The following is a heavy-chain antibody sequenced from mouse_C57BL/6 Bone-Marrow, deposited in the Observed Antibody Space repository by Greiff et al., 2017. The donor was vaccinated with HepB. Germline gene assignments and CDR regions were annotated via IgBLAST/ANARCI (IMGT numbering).Heavy chain of an antibody. J-gene: IGHJ4*01. CDR2: ISNGGGST. D-gene: IGHD2-3*01. Sequence: EVMLVESGGGLVQPGGSLKLSCAASGFTFSDYYMYWVRQTPEKRLEWVAYISNGGGSTYYPDTVKGRFTISRDNAKNTLYLQMSRLKSEDTAMYYCARPIYDGYYGAMDYWGQGTSVTVSS. CDR1: GFTFSDYY. CDR3: ARPIYDGYYGAMDY. V-gene: IGHV5-12*01.